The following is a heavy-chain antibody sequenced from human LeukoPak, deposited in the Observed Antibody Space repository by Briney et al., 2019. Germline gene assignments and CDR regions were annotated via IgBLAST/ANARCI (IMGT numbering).Heavy chain of an antibody. J-gene: IGHJ5*02. V-gene: IGHV4-61*02. CDR2: IYTTGGTSGST. D-gene: IGHD3-22*01. CDR3: AWGDSSGYPFDP. Sequence: SQTLSLTCTVSGGSISSGNYYWSWIRQPAGKGLEYIGRIYTTGGTSGSTYYNPSLKSRVTISVDTSKNHFSLKLTPVTAADTAVYYCAWGDSSGYPFDPWGQGTLVTVSS. CDR1: GGSISSGNYY.